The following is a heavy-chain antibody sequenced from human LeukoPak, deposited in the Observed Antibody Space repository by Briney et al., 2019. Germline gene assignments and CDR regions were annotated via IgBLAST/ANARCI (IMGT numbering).Heavy chain of an antibody. D-gene: IGHD6-13*01. CDR3: AREGKEGAAAKSYYYYGMDV. CDR2: INPNSGGT. V-gene: IGHV1-2*02. J-gene: IGHJ6*02. CDR1: AYTFTGYY. Sequence: ASVTVSCKASAYTFTGYYMHWVRQAPGQGLEWMGWINPNSGGTNYAQKFQGRVTITRDTSASTAYIELSSLRSEDTAVYYCAREGKEGAAAKSYYYYGMDVWGQGTTVTVSS.